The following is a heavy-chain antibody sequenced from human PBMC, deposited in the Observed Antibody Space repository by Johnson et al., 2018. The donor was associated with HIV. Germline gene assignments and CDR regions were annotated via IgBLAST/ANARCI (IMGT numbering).Heavy chain of an antibody. V-gene: IGHV3-30*02. CDR2: IRSDGTNK. CDR1: GFTFSTYG. J-gene: IGHJ3*02. D-gene: IGHD1-7*01. Sequence: QVQLVESGGGVVQPGGSLRLSCAAFGFTFSTYGIHWVRQAPGKGLEWVAFIRSDGTNKYYADFVTGRFSISRDNSKNTLYLQMNSLRAEDTAVYYCARAGQLPEDAFDIWGQGTMVTVSS. CDR3: ARAGQLPEDAFDI.